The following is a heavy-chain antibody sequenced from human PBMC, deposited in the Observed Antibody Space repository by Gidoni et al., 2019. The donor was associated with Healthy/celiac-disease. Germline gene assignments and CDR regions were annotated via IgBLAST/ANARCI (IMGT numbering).Heavy chain of an antibody. CDR2: IKSKTDGGTT. V-gene: IGHV3-15*01. J-gene: IGHJ4*02. D-gene: IGHD2-21*02. CDR3: TTDPEYCGGDCY. Sequence: EVQLVESGGGLVKPGGSLRLSCAASGFTFSNAWLSWVRQAPGKGMEWVGRIKSKTDGGTTDYAAPVKGRFTISRDDSKNTLYLQMNSLRTEDTAVYYCTTDPEYCGGDCYWGQGTLVTVSS. CDR1: GFTFSNAW.